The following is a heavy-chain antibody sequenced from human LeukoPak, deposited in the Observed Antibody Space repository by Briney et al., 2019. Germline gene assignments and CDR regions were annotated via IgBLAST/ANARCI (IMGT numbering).Heavy chain of an antibody. J-gene: IGHJ4*02. CDR2: ISGSASST. D-gene: IGHD2-2*01. CDR1: GFTFSNYA. V-gene: IGHV3-23*01. Sequence: GGSLRLSCAASGFTFSNYAMSWVRQAPGKGLEWVSAISGSASSTYHADSVKGRFTISRDNSKNTLYLQMNSLRAEDTAVYYCAKVELGYCSSTSCNYFDYWGQGTLVTVSS. CDR3: AKVELGYCSSTSCNYFDY.